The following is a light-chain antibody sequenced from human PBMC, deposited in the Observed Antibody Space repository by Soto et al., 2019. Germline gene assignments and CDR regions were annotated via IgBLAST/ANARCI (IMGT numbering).Light chain of an antibody. CDR1: QNISVW. CDR3: QQYDSSSPT. Sequence: DIPMTQSPSTLSASVGDGVTITCRASQNISVWLAWYQHRPGKAPKFLIYDASSLETGVPSRFSGSGSGTEFTLTIRSLQPDDFATYYCQQYDSSSPTFGQGTKLEIK. V-gene: IGKV1-5*01. CDR2: DAS. J-gene: IGKJ2*01.